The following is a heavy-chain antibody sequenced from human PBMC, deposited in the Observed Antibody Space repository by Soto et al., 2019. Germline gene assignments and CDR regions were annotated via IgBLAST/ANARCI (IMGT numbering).Heavy chain of an antibody. CDR3: AHPRGYGVFDAYDI. D-gene: IGHD4-17*01. CDR2: LSAGGGST. J-gene: IGHJ3*02. CDR1: GFTFSTYA. Sequence: GGSLRLSCAASGFTFSTYAMSWVRQAPGKGLEWVSALSAGGGSTYYADSVKGRFTISRDNSLNALYLQMNSLRIEDTAVYYCAHPRGYGVFDAYDIWGQGTMVTVS. V-gene: IGHV3-23*01.